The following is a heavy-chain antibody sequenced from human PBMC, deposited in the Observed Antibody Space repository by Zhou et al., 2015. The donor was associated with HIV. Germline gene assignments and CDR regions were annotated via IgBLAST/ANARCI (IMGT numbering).Heavy chain of an antibody. J-gene: IGHJ4*02. Sequence: QVQLVQSGAEVKKPGASVKVSCKASGYTFTSYDISWVRQAPGQGLEWMGWISAYNGNTNYAQKLQGRVTMTTDTSTSTAYMELRSLKSDDTAVYYCTRVCSGESCYRVIDYWGQGTLVTVSS. D-gene: IGHD2-15*01. V-gene: IGHV1-18*01. CDR2: ISAYNGNT. CDR1: GYTFTSYD. CDR3: TRVCSGESCYRVIDY.